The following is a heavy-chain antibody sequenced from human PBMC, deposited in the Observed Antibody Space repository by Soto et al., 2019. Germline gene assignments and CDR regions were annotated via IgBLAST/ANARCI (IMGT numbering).Heavy chain of an antibody. V-gene: IGHV4-4*07. CDR3: ARERQLEIYSYYCAMDA. J-gene: IGHJ6*02. D-gene: IGHD6-13*01. CDR2: VYASGSA. Sequence: QVQLQESGPGLVKPSETLSLTCTVSDGSIDTYYWNWLRQPAGKGLEWIGRVYASGSANYSPSLNSRVTMSVDTSKSQFSLKLTSVTAADTAVYYCARERQLEIYSYYCAMDAWGQGTTVTVSS. CDR1: DGSIDTYY.